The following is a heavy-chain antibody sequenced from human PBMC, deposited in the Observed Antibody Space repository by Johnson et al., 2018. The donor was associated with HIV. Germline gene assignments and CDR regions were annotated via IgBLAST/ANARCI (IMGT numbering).Heavy chain of an antibody. CDR3: ARDRFGDSDAFDI. V-gene: IGHV3-11*04. CDR2: ISGSGSII. CDR1: GFTFSDHY. Sequence: VESGGGLVKPGGSLKLSCAVSGFTFSDHYMSWIRQTPGKGLQWVSYISGSGSIIYSTDSVQGRFTISRDNAKNSLYLQLNSLRADDTAVYFCARDRFGDSDAFDIWGQGTMVTVSS. D-gene: IGHD4-17*01. J-gene: IGHJ3*02.